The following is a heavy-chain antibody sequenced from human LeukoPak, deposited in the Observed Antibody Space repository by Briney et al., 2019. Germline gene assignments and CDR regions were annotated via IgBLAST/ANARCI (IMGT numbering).Heavy chain of an antibody. D-gene: IGHD6-6*01. CDR2: ISSSISYI. CDR3: ARDSGVSSSFDY. Sequence: GGSLRLSCAPSGFTVSSDSINWVRQAPGRGLEWVSSISSSISYIYYADSVTGRFTISTDNAKNSLYLQMNSLRAEDTAVYYCARDSGVSSSFDYWGQGTLVTVSS. CDR1: GFTVSSDS. J-gene: IGHJ4*02. V-gene: IGHV3-21*01.